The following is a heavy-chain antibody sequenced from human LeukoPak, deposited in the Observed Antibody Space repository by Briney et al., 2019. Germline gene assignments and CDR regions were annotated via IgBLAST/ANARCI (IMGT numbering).Heavy chain of an antibody. V-gene: IGHV3-64*01. CDR2: ISSDGRNT. Sequence: GGSLRLSCAASGFTFSNYVMHWVRQAPGKGLEYVSAISSDGRNTYYANSVKGRFTISRDNSKNTLYLQMGSLRAEDMAVYYCARVRNYDFWSGYDSWDQGTLVTVSS. CDR1: GFTFSNYV. CDR3: ARVRNYDFWSGYDS. D-gene: IGHD3-3*01. J-gene: IGHJ4*02.